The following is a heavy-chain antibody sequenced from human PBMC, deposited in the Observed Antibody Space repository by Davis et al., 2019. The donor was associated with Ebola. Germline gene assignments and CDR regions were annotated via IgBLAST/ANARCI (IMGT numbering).Heavy chain of an antibody. D-gene: IGHD2-15*01. J-gene: IGHJ5*02. V-gene: IGHV4-59*01. CDR2: IYYSGST. CDR3: ARRYCSGGSCYSSGWFNP. CDR1: GGSISSYY. Sequence: PSETLSLTCTVSGGSISSYYWSWIRQPPWKGLEWIGYIYYSGSTNYNPSLKSRVTISVDTSKNQFSLKLSSVTAADTAVYYCARRYCSGGSCYSSGWFNPWGQGTLVTVSS.